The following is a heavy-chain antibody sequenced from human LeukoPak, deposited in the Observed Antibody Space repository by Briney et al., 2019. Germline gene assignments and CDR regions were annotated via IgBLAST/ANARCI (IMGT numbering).Heavy chain of an antibody. Sequence: GASVKVSCKASGYTFTGYYMHWVRQAPGQGLEWMGWINPNSGGTNYAQTFQGRVTMTRDTSISTAYMELSRLRSVDTAVYYCASWCSTSCSSGGFDPWGQGTLVTVSS. CDR1: GYTFTGYY. J-gene: IGHJ5*02. CDR2: INPNSGGT. V-gene: IGHV1-2*02. CDR3: ASWCSTSCSSGGFDP. D-gene: IGHD2-2*01.